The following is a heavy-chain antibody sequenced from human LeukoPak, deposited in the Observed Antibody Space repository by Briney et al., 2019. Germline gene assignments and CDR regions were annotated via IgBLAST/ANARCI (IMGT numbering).Heavy chain of an antibody. J-gene: IGHJ6*02. D-gene: IGHD1-1*01. CDR2: INHSGST. CDR3: ARPLGQGNEYGMDV. CDR1: GGSISSGGYY. V-gene: IGHV4-31*03. Sequence: PSQTLSLTCTVSGGSISSGGYYWSWIRQHPGKGLEWIGEINHSGSTNYNPSLKSRVTISVDTSKNQFSLKLTSVTAADTAVYYCARPLGQGNEYGMDVWGQGTTVTVSS.